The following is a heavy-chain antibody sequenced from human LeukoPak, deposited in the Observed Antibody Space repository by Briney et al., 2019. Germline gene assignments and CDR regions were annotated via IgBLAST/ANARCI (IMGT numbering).Heavy chain of an antibody. Sequence: GGSLRLSCAASGFTFRSYSMTWVRQAPGKGLEWVSSISSSSSYIYYADSVKGRFTISRDNAKNSLYLQMNSLRAEDTAVYYCARDWPDWGYGFALGAFDIWGQGTMVTVSS. D-gene: IGHD5-18*01. V-gene: IGHV3-21*01. J-gene: IGHJ3*02. CDR2: ISSSSSYI. CDR1: GFTFRSYS. CDR3: ARDWPDWGYGFALGAFDI.